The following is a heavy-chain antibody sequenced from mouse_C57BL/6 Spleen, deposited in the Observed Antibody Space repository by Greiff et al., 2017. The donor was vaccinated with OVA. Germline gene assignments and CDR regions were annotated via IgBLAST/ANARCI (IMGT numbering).Heavy chain of an antibody. CDR2: INPNNGGT. J-gene: IGHJ2*01. V-gene: IGHV1-22*01. CDR3: AREEDWDGDY. Sequence: VQLKESGPELVKPGASVKMSCKASGYTFTDYNMHWVKQSHGKSLEWIGYINPNNGGTSYNQKFKGKATLTVNKSSSTAYMELRSLTSEDSAVYYCAREEDWDGDYWGQGTTLTVSS. CDR1: GYTFTDYN. D-gene: IGHD4-1*01.